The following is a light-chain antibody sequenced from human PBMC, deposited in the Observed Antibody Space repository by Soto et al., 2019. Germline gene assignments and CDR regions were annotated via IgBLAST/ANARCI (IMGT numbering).Light chain of an antibody. CDR1: QTISTW. CDR2: AAS. J-gene: IGKJ1*01. Sequence: GDRVTITCRASQTISTWMAWYQQKPGKAPKRLICAASSLQSGVPSRFSGSGSGTEFTLTISSLQPEDFATYYCLQHNSYPWTFGQGTKVDIK. CDR3: LQHNSYPWT. V-gene: IGKV1-17*03.